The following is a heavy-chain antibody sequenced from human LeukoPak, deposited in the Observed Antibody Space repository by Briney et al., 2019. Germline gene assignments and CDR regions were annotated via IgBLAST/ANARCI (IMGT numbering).Heavy chain of an antibody. CDR3: ARDGIDRWLQSDYYFDY. CDR2: ISAYNGNT. V-gene: IGHV1-18*01. D-gene: IGHD5-24*01. CDR1: GYTFTSYG. J-gene: IGHJ4*02. Sequence: GASVKVSCKASGYTFTSYGISWVRQAPGQGLEWMGWISAYNGNTNYAQKFQGRVTMTRDTSISTAYMELSRLRSDDTAVYYCARDGIDRWLQSDYYFDYWGQGTLVTVSS.